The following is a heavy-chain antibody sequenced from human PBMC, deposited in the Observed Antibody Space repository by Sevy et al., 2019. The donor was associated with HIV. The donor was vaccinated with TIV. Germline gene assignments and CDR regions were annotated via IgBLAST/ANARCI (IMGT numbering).Heavy chain of an antibody. V-gene: IGHV3-30*04. CDR1: GFTFSSYA. J-gene: IGHJ1*01. Sequence: GGSLRLSCAASGFTFSSYAMNWVRQAPGKGLEWVAVTSYDGSHKYYTDSVKGRFTVSRDNSRNILSLEMNNLRRDDTAVYYCARGENDDEFFQYWGQGTLVTVSS. CDR2: TSYDGSHK. D-gene: IGHD1-26*01. CDR3: ARGENDDEFFQY.